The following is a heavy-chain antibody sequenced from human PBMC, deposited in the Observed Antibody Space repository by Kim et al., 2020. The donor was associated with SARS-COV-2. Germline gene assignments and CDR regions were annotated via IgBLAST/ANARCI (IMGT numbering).Heavy chain of an antibody. J-gene: IGHJ4*02. CDR2: ISSSSNYI. CDR1: GFMFSRYS. D-gene: IGHD1-26*01. CDR3: ARDDRVGAFDY. V-gene: IGHV3-21*01. Sequence: GGSLRLSCAVSGFMFSRYSLHWVRQSPGKGLEWVSSISSSSNYIHYADSVKGRFTISRDNAKNSLFLQMNSLRAEDTAVYYCARDDRVGAFDYWGQGA.